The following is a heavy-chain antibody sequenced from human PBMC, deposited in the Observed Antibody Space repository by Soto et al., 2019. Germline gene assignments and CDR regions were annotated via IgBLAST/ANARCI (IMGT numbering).Heavy chain of an antibody. Sequence: QVQLQESGPGLVKPSQTLSLTCTVSGGSISSGDYYWSWIRQPPGKGLEWIGYIYYSGSTYYNPSLKSRVTISVDTSKNHFSLKLSSVTAADTAVYYCARDPGIHSSSFTDYGALDPWGQGTLVTVSS. CDR3: ARDPGIHSSSFTDYGALDP. V-gene: IGHV4-30-4*01. J-gene: IGHJ5*02. D-gene: IGHD6-13*01. CDR2: IYYSGST. CDR1: GGSISSGDYY.